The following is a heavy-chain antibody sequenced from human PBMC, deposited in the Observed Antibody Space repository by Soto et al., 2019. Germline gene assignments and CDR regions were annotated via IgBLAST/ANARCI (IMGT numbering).Heavy chain of an antibody. CDR3: GLSYYDSSGYYDY. D-gene: IGHD3-22*01. V-gene: IGHV4-34*01. CDR1: GGSFSGYY. J-gene: IGHJ4*02. CDR2: INHSGST. Sequence: PSETLSLTCAVYGGSFSGYYWSWIRQPPGKGLEWIGEINHSGSTNYNPSLKSRVTISVDTSKNQFSLKLSSVTAADTAVYYCGLSYYDSSGYYDYWGQGTLVTVSS.